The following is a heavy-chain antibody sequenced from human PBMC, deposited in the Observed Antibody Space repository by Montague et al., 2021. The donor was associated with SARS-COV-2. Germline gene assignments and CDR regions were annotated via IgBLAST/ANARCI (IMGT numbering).Heavy chain of an antibody. J-gene: IGHJ4*02. Sequence: SETLSLTCTVSGDSISNSNWWTWVRQSPGRGLEGIGEIFRSGDSNYNPSLKSRVTMSVDMSRNQFSLMLSNVTAADTAIYYCVRGGTMTVVVFDYWGQGTLVTVSS. CDR3: VRGGTMTVVVFDY. CDR1: GDSISNSNW. V-gene: IGHV4-4*02. D-gene: IGHD3-22*01. CDR2: IFRSGDS.